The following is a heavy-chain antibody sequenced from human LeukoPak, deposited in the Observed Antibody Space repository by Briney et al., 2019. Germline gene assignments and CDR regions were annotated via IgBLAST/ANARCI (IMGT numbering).Heavy chain of an antibody. CDR1: GFIFSTYW. CDR3: ASYGSGSYSPFDY. J-gene: IGHJ4*02. D-gene: IGHD3-10*01. V-gene: IGHV3-7*01. Sequence: GGSLRLSCAASGFIFSTYWMMWARQAPGKGLEWVANMKGDGSEIHYVDSVKGRFTISRDNARNSLFLQMNGLRPEDTAVYYCASYGSGSYSPFDYWGQGTLVTVSS. CDR2: MKGDGSEI.